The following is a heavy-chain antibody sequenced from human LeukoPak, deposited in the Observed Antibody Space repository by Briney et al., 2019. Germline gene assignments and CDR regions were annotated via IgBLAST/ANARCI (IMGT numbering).Heavy chain of an antibody. J-gene: IGHJ4*02. CDR1: GFTFSSYA. CDR2: ISNTGSVI. V-gene: IGHV3-48*03. D-gene: IGHD2-2*01. Sequence: AGGSLRLSFEASGFTFSSYAMHWVRQAPGKGLEWVSYISNTGSVIYYADSVRGRFTISRDNGKNSLYLQMNSLRAEDTAVYYCARNLPAADYWGQGTLVTVSS. CDR3: ARNLPAADY.